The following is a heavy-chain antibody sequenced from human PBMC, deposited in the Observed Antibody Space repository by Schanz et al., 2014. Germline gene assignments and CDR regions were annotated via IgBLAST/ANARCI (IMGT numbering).Heavy chain of an antibody. CDR2: INPSGGST. Sequence: QVQMVQSGAEVKKPGASVKVSCKASGYTFTSYYMHWVRQAPGQGLEWMGIINPSGGSTSYAQKFQGRVTITRDTSTSTVYMELSNLRSEDTAVYYCARDGEAAAGCDYWGQGTLVTVSS. D-gene: IGHD6-13*01. V-gene: IGHV1-46*03. CDR1: GYTFTSYY. CDR3: ARDGEAAAGCDY. J-gene: IGHJ4*02.